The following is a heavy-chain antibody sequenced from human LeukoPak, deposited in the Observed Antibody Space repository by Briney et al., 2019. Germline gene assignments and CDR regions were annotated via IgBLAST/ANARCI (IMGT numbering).Heavy chain of an antibody. CDR2: IRSKTYGGTA. V-gene: IGHV3-49*04. J-gene: IGHJ4*02. CDR1: GFMFGEYS. Sequence: PGRSLRLSCADSGFMFGEYSISWVRQAPGKGLEWVGFIRSKTYGGTAQYAASVKGRFTISRGDSRSSAYLQMNNLKTEDTAVYFCTSPEGGTYYFDYWGQGTLVTVSS. D-gene: IGHD1-26*01. CDR3: TSPEGGTYYFDY.